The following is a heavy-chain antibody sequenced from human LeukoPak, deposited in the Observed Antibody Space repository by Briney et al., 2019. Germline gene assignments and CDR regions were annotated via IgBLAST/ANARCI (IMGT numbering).Heavy chain of an antibody. CDR1: GFTVRNNY. J-gene: IGHJ4*02. CDR2: IKSKTDGGTT. D-gene: IGHD4-23*01. Sequence: GGSLRLSCAASGFTVRNNYMSWVRPAPGKGLEWVGRIKSKTDGGTTDYAAPVKGRFTISRDDSKNTLYLQMNSLKTEDTAVYYCVPGGNFLLDYWGQGTLVTVSS. V-gene: IGHV3-15*01. CDR3: VPGGNFLLDY.